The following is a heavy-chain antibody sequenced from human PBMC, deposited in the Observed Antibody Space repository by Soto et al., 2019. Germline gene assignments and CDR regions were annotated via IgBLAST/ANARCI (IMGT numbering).Heavy chain of an antibody. Sequence: QVQLVQSGAEVKKPGASVKVSCKASGYTFITYGVSWVRQAPGQGLDWLGWISTYNGNTRYAERLQGRVTMTTDTTTNTAYMELRNLRSDDTAVYYCARGPTDYYDNSANYVSDYWGQGTLVTVSS. V-gene: IGHV1-18*01. D-gene: IGHD3-22*01. CDR3: ARGPTDYYDNSANYVSDY. CDR2: ISTYNGNT. CDR1: GYTFITYG. J-gene: IGHJ4*02.